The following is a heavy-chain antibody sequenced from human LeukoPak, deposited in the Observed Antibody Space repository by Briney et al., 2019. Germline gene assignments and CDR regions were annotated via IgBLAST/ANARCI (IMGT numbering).Heavy chain of an antibody. J-gene: IGHJ4*02. CDR1: GFTFSIYA. CDR2: ISGSGGTA. CDR3: ARGRHFDY. Sequence: GGSLRLSCAASGFTFSIYAMSWVRQAPGKGLEWVSAISGSGGTAYYADSVKGRFTISRDNSKNTLYLQMNSLRAEDTAVYYCARGRHFDYWGQGTLVTVSS. V-gene: IGHV3-23*01.